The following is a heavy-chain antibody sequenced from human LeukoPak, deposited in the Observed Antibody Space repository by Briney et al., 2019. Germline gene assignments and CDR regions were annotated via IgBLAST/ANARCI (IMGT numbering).Heavy chain of an antibody. Sequence: PSETLSLTCTVSGGSISSYYWSWIRQPAGKGLEWIGRIYTSGSTNYNPSLKSRVTMSVDTSKNQFSLKLSSVTAADTAVYYCARDLYYYDSSGYFRYFDYWGQGTLVTVSS. J-gene: IGHJ4*02. CDR1: GGSISSYY. D-gene: IGHD3-22*01. CDR2: IYTSGST. CDR3: ARDLYYYDSSGYFRYFDY. V-gene: IGHV4-4*07.